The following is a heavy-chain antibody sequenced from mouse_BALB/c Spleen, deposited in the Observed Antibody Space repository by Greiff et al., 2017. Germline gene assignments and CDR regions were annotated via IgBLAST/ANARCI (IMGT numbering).Heavy chain of an antibody. J-gene: IGHJ3*01. Sequence: VQLQQSGPELVKPGASVKISCKASGYTFTDYNMHWVKQSHGKSLEWIGYIYPYNGGTGYNQKFKGKATLTVDKSSSTAYMQLKSLTSEDSAVYYCARGDYYGSSEAYWGQGTLVTVSA. CDR3: ARGDYYGSSEAY. D-gene: IGHD1-1*01. CDR1: GYTFTDYN. CDR2: IYPYNGGT. V-gene: IGHV1S29*02.